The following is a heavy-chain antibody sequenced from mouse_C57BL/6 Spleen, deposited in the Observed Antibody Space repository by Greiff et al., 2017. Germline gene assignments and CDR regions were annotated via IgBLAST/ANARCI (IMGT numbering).Heavy chain of an antibody. CDR2: ISSGGSYT. CDR1: GFTFSSYG. V-gene: IGHV5-6*02. J-gene: IGHJ1*03. Sequence: DVMLVESGGDLVKPGGSLKLSCAASGFTFSSYGMSWVRQTPDKGLGWVATISSGGSYTYYPDSVKGRFTISRDNAKNTLYLQMSSLKSEDTAMYYCARQGVTTDWYFDVWGTGTTVTVSA. D-gene: IGHD2-2*01. CDR3: ARQGVTTDWYFDV.